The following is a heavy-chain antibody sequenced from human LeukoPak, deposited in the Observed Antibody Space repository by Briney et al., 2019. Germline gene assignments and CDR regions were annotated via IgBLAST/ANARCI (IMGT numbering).Heavy chain of an antibody. CDR3: AREGDLVVLGYFQH. D-gene: IGHD2-2*01. V-gene: IGHV4-4*07. Sequence: SETLSLTCTVSGGSISSYYWSWIRQPAGKGLEWIGRIYTSGSTNYNPSLKSRVTMSVDTSKNQFSLKLSSVTAADTAVYYCAREGDLVVLGYFQHWGQGTLVTVSS. CDR1: GGSISSYY. J-gene: IGHJ1*01. CDR2: IYTSGST.